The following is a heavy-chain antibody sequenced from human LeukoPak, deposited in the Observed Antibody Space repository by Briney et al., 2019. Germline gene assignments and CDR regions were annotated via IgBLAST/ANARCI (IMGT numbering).Heavy chain of an antibody. J-gene: IGHJ4*02. CDR1: GFTFSSYS. CDR2: ISSSSSYI. D-gene: IGHD6-13*01. Sequence: GGSLRLSCAASGFTFSSYSMNWVRQAPGKGLEWVSSISSSSSYIYYADSVKGRFTIPRDNAKNSLYLQMNSLRAEDTAAYYCARGDQEALYSSSWYVVGDYWGQGTLVTVSS. CDR3: ARGDQEALYSSSWYVVGDY. V-gene: IGHV3-21*01.